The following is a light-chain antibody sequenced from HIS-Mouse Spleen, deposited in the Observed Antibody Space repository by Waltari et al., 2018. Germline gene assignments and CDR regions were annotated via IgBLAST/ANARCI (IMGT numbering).Light chain of an antibody. CDR3: CSYAGSYTYV. CDR2: DVS. Sequence: QSALTQPRSVSWSPGQSVTISCTGTSSDVGGYNSFSWYQQHPGKAPKLMIYDVSKRPSGVPDRFSGSKSGNTASLTISGLQAEDEADYYCCSYAGSYTYVFGTGTKVTVL. V-gene: IGLV2-11*01. CDR1: SSDVGGYNS. J-gene: IGLJ1*01.